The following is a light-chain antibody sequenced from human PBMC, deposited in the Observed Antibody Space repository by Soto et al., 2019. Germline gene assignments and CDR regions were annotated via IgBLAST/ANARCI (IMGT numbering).Light chain of an antibody. CDR2: DAS. CDR3: QQYNSYSLT. CDR1: QSISSW. J-gene: IGKJ1*01. V-gene: IGKV1-5*01. Sequence: DIQMTQSPSTLSASVGDRVTITCRASQSISSWLAWYQQKPGKAPKLLIYDASSLESGVPSRFSGSGSGTEFTLTISSLQPDDFATYYCQQYNSYSLTFGQGTNVDIK.